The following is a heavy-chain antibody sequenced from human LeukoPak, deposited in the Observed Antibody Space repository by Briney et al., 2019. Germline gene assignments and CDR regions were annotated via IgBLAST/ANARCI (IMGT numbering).Heavy chain of an antibody. Sequence: GGSLRLSCAASGFTFSTFAMNWVRQAPGKGLEWVSAISGSGDTTYYADSVKGRFTVSRDNSKNTLYLQMNSLRAEDTAVYYCAKDALLGATSYYFDYWGQGTLVTVSS. D-gene: IGHD1-26*01. V-gene: IGHV3-23*01. CDR1: GFTFSTFA. CDR3: AKDALLGATSYYFDY. J-gene: IGHJ4*02. CDR2: ISGSGDTT.